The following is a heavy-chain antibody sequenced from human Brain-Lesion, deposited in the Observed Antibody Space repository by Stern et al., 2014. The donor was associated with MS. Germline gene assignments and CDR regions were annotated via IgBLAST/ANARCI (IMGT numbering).Heavy chain of an antibody. J-gene: IGHJ5*02. V-gene: IGHV4-39*01. D-gene: IGHD2-15*01. CDR1: GGSVSSTSYA. CDR2: IYYSGNT. CDR3: AGEEDIRYCSGGSCTGNWFDP. Sequence: QVQLVQSGPGLVKPSETLSLTCTVAGGSVSSTSYAWAWIRQPPGKGLEWIGAIYYSGNTYYSPSLKSRLTISQPTPKNQFALQLRSVTAADTAVYYCAGEEDIRYCSGGSCTGNWFDPWGQGTLVTVSS.